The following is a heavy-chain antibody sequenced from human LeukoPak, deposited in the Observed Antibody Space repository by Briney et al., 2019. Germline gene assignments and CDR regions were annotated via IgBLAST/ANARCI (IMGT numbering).Heavy chain of an antibody. V-gene: IGHV3-74*01. J-gene: IGHJ4*02. Sequence: GGSLRLSCAASGFTFSNYWMHWVRQDPGKGLVWVSYINPDGSNTNYADSVKGRFTISRDNAKNSLYLQMNSLRAEDTAVYYCARDIYYYDSSGYYFPGGSDYWGQGTLVTVSS. CDR2: INPDGSNT. D-gene: IGHD3-22*01. CDR3: ARDIYYYDSSGYYFPGGSDY. CDR1: GFTFSNYW.